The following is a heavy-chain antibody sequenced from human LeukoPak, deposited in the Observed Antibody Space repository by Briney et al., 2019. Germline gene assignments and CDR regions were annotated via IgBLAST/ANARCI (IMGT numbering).Heavy chain of an antibody. Sequence: GESLKISCKGSGYSFTSYWIGWVRQVPGKGLEWMGIIYPGDSNTRYSPSFQGQVTISADKSISTGYLQWSSLKASDTAMYYCARVDSSGYYYYGMDVWGQGTTVTVSS. D-gene: IGHD3-22*01. J-gene: IGHJ6*02. CDR2: IYPGDSNT. CDR1: GYSFTSYW. V-gene: IGHV5-51*01. CDR3: ARVDSSGYYYYGMDV.